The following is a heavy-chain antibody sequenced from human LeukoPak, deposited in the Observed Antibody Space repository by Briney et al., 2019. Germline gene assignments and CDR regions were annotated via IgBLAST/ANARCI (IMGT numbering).Heavy chain of an antibody. D-gene: IGHD2/OR15-2a*01. CDR2: IFYDRSNK. J-gene: IGHJ4*02. CDR1: GFTFSNYG. V-gene: IGHV3-33*01. CDR3: ARDQALYFSYGDY. Sequence: GSLRLSCAASGFTFSNYGMHWVRQAPGKGLEWLAAIFYDRSNKYYADTVKGRFTISRDNSKNTLYLQVNSLRAEDTAVYYCARDQALYFSYGDYWGQGTLVTVSS.